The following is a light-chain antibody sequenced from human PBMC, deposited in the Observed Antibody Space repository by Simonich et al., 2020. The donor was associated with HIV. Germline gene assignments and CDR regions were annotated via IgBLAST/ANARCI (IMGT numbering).Light chain of an antibody. V-gene: IGKV3D-20*01. CDR2: DAS. J-gene: IGKJ4*01. Sequence: EIVLTQSPGTLSLSPGERATLSCRASQSVSSSYLAWYQQKPGLAPRLLIYDASNRATGIPDRFSGSGSGPDFTLTISRLEPEDFAVYYCQQYGSSLPLTFGGGTKVEIK. CDR3: QQYGSSLPLT. CDR1: QSVSSSY.